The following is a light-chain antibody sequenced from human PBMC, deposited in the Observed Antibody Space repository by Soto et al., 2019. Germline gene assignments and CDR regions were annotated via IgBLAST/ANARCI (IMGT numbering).Light chain of an antibody. CDR2: GAS. CDR1: HSVGSN. Sequence: ENVFTRSRGHLSLSTGKTATLSGKASHSVGSNLAWYQQNPGQAPRLLSYGASTRATGVPAWVSGRGSAPQFSLTLRNPQSEAFGFYYCEQYKQWPVAFGGGTKVDIK. J-gene: IGKJ4*01. V-gene: IGKV3-15*01. CDR3: EQYKQWPVA.